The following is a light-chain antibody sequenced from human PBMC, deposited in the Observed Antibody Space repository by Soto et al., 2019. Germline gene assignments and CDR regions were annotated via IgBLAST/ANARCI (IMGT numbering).Light chain of an antibody. CDR3: QHYNNWPAWT. Sequence: DIVMTQSPDPLAVSLGERAAINCKSSQTLFFSSSNKNYLTWYQQKPGQPPKALIQWASTRESGVPDRFSGSGSETEFTLTITSLQSEDLAVYYCQHYNNWPAWTVGQGNKVDIK. V-gene: IGKV4-1*01. CDR2: WAS. CDR1: QTLFFSSSNKNY. J-gene: IGKJ1*01.